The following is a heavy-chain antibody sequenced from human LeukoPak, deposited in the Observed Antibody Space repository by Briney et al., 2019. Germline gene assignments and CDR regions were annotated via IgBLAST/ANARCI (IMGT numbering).Heavy chain of an antibody. Sequence: PEGSLRLSCAASGFTFSSYAMSWVRQAPGKGLEWVSAISTSGGSTYYADSVRGRFTISRDNSKNTLYLQMNSLSAEDTAVYYCAKRASPPYYFDYWGQGTLVTVSS. CDR1: GFTFSSYA. J-gene: IGHJ4*02. CDR2: ISTSGGST. V-gene: IGHV3-23*01. CDR3: AKRASPPYYFDY.